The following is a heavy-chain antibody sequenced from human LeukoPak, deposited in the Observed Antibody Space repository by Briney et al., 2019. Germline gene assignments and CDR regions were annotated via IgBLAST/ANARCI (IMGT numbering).Heavy chain of an antibody. Sequence: PGGSLRLSCAASGFSFSDYNLNWVRQAPGKGLEWVSYISSGSSTIYYADSVKGRFTISRDNAKNSLYLQMNSLRAEDTAVYYCARDCLGCYVGTPFDYWGQGTLVTVSS. CDR3: ARDCLGCYVGTPFDY. V-gene: IGHV3-48*04. D-gene: IGHD4/OR15-4a*01. J-gene: IGHJ4*02. CDR1: GFSFSDYN. CDR2: ISSGSSTI.